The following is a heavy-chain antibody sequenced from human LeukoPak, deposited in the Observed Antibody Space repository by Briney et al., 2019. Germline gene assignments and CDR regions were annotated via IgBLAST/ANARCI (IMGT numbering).Heavy chain of an antibody. J-gene: IGHJ4*02. D-gene: IGHD3-16*01. Sequence: ASVKVSCKVSGYTLTELSMHWVRQAPGKGIEWMGGFDPEDGETIYAQKFQGRVTMTEDTSTDTAYMELRSMRSEDTAVYYCATDGSGGWGQGTLVTVSS. CDR3: ATDGSGG. CDR2: FDPEDGET. V-gene: IGHV1-24*01. CDR1: GYTLTELS.